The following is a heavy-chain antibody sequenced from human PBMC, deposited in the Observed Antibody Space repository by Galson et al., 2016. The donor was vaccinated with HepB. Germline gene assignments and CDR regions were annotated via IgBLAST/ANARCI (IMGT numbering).Heavy chain of an antibody. J-gene: IGHJ4*02. V-gene: IGHV1-46*03. Sequence: GYTFTSYYMHWVRQAPGQGLEWMGIIDPSGGSTSYAQKFQDTVTMTRDTSTSTDYMELSSLRSEDTAVYYCLSTSTDFDYWGQGTLVTVSS. CDR2: IDPSGGST. CDR1: GYTFTSYY. CDR3: LSTSTDFDY.